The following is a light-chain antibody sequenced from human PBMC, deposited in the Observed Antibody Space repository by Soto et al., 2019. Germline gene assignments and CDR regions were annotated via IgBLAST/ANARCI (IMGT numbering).Light chain of an antibody. CDR2: GAS. J-gene: IGKJ1*01. CDR3: QQYDTWQWT. Sequence: EKVMTQSPATLSVSPGERATLSCRASQSVRSNLAWYQQKPGQAPRLLIYGASSRVTGFPARFSGSGSGTALTLTISSLQSPDFAVYYCQQYDTWQWTFGQGTKVDIK. V-gene: IGKV3-15*01. CDR1: QSVRSN.